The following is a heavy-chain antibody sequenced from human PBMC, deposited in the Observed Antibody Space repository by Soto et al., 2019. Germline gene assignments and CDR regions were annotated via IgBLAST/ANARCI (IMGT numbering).Heavy chain of an antibody. CDR3: ARGGLLWFGELSNWFDP. V-gene: IGHV4-59*08. Sequence: SETLSLTCTVSGGSISSYYWSWIRQPPGKGLEWIGYIYYSGSTNYNPSLKSRVTISVDTSKNQFSLKLSSVTAADTAVYYCARGGLLWFGELSNWFDPWGQGTLVTVSS. D-gene: IGHD3-10*01. J-gene: IGHJ5*02. CDR2: IYYSGST. CDR1: GGSISSYY.